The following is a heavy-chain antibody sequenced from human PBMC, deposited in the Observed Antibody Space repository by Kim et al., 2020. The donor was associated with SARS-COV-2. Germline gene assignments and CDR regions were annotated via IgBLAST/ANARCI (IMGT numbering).Heavy chain of an antibody. V-gene: IGHV6-1*01. Sequence: SQTLSLTCVISGDSVSSDSVAWNWVRQSPSRGLEWLGRTYYRSKWYNDYAVSVKSRITINPDTSKNQFSLQLNSVTPEDTAVYYCARAGYRNWFAPWGQGTLVTVSS. J-gene: IGHJ5*02. CDR1: GDSVSSDSVA. CDR2: TYYRSKWYN. D-gene: IGHD6-13*01. CDR3: ARAGYRNWFAP.